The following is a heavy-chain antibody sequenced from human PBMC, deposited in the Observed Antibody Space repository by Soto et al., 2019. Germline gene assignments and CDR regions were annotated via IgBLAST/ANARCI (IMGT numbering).Heavy chain of an antibody. CDR3: VKDEGIEAMDV. CDR2: ITSSGSYV. CDR1: GFTFSRNT. Sequence: PSETLRLSCVTSGFTFSRNTMNWVRQAPGKGLEWVASITSSGSYVYYADSVKGRFSASRDNAKNSLSLQMDSLRPDDTAIYFCVKDEGIEAMDVWGQGTTVTVSS. V-gene: IGHV3-21*01. D-gene: IGHD3-3*02. J-gene: IGHJ6*02.